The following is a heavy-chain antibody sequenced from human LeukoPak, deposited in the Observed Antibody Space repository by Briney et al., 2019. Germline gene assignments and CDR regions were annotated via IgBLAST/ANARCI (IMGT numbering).Heavy chain of an antibody. CDR2: IYPGDSDT. CDR3: ARRSGYSSGWTALDY. J-gene: IGHJ4*02. D-gene: IGHD6-19*01. CDR1: GYTITNYR. V-gene: IGHV5-51*01. Sequence: GESLKISLKGSGYTITNYRTGWVRQMPGKGLELMGIIYPGDSDTRYSPSFQGQVPISADKSISTAYLQWSSLKASDTAMYYCARRSGYSSGWTALDYWGQGTLVTVSS.